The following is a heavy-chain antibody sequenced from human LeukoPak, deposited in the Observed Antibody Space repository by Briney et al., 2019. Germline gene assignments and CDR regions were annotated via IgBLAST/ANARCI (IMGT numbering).Heavy chain of an antibody. Sequence: PSETLSLTCAVSGGSISSSNWWSWVRQPPGKGLEWIGEIYHSGSTNYNPSLKSRVTISVDKSKNQFSLKLSSVTAADTAVYYCASLVAVAGTGLDYWGQGTLVTVSS. D-gene: IGHD6-19*01. V-gene: IGHV4-4*02. J-gene: IGHJ4*02. CDR3: ASLVAVAGTGLDY. CDR1: GGSISSSNW. CDR2: IYHSGST.